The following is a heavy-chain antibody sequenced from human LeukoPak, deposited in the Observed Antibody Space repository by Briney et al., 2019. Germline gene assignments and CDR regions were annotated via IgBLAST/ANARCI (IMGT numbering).Heavy chain of an antibody. V-gene: IGHV3-53*01. Sequence: GGSLRLSCAASGFTVSSNYMSWVRQAPGKGLEWVSVIYTGDATNYADSVKGRFTISRDNSKDTSYLQMTSLRVEDTAVYYCAKDMGLAAVTTEGINYYDGMDVWGQGTTVTVSS. J-gene: IGHJ6*02. D-gene: IGHD4-17*01. CDR1: GFTVSSNY. CDR2: IYTGDAT. CDR3: AKDMGLAAVTTEGINYYDGMDV.